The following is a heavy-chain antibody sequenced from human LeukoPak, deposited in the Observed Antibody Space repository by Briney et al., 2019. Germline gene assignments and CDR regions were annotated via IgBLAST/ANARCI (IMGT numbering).Heavy chain of an antibody. CDR1: GGSFSAYY. CDR2: ISHSGST. Sequence: PSETLSLTCAVYGGSFSAYYCHWIRQPPGKGLEGIGEISHSGSTKYYPSLKSRVTISIDTSRNQFSLKLSSVTAADTAVYYCARDRGPGNDAFDIWGQGTMVTVSS. J-gene: IGHJ3*02. D-gene: IGHD1-14*01. V-gene: IGHV4-34*01. CDR3: ARDRGPGNDAFDI.